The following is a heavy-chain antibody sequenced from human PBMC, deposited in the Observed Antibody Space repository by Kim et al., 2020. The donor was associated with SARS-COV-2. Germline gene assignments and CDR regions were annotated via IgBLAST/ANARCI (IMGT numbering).Heavy chain of an antibody. V-gene: IGHV1-69*04. CDR1: GGTFSSYA. D-gene: IGHD6-19*01. Sequence: SVKVSCKASGGTFSSYAISWVRQAPGQGLEWMGRIIPILGIANYAQKFQGRVTITADKSTSTAYMELSSLRSEDTAVYYCARGLAVAGPRLYYYYGMDVWGQGTTVTVSS. CDR3: ARGLAVAGPRLYYYYGMDV. CDR2: IIPILGIA. J-gene: IGHJ6*02.